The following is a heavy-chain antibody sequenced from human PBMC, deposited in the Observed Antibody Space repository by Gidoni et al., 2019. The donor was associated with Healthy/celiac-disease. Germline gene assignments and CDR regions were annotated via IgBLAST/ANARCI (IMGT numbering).Heavy chain of an antibody. CDR1: GFTFSSYW. CDR2: IKQDGSEK. Sequence: EVQLVESGGGLVQPGGSLRLSCAAPGFTFSSYWMSWVRQAPGKGLEWVANIKQDGSEKYYVDSVKGRFTISRDNAKNSLYLQMNSLRAEDTAGYYCARDFPPYVGYWGQGTLVTVSS. J-gene: IGHJ4*02. V-gene: IGHV3-7*01. CDR3: ARDFPPYVGY.